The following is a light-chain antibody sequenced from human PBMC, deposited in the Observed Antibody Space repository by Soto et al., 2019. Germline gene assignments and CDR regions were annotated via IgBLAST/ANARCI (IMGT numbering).Light chain of an antibody. Sequence: AIQLTQSPSSLAPSVGNTTNLTCRASQSISSYLNWYQQKPGKATKLLIYAASSLQSGVPSRFSGSGSGTDFTLTISSLQPEDFATYYCLQDYNYPLTFGGGTKVDIK. CDR2: AAS. CDR3: LQDYNYPLT. V-gene: IGKV1-6*01. CDR1: QSISSY. J-gene: IGKJ4*01.